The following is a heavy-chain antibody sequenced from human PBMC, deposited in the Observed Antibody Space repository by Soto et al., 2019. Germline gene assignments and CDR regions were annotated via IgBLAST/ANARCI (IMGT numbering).Heavy chain of an antibody. D-gene: IGHD5-18*01. Sequence: AGGSLRLSCAASGFTFSNAWMSWIRQAPGKGLEWVGRIKSKTDGGTTDYAAPVKGRFTISRDDSKNTLYLQMNSLKTEDTAVYYCTTDRGGRCSYGSTFDYWGQGTLVTVST. CDR1: GFTFSNAW. CDR3: TTDRGGRCSYGSTFDY. V-gene: IGHV3-15*01. CDR2: IKSKTDGGTT. J-gene: IGHJ4*02.